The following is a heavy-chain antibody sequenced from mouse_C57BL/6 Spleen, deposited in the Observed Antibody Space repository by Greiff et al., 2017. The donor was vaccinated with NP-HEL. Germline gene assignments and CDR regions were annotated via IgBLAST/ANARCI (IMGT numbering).Heavy chain of an antibody. CDR3: ARHYYGSSYYFDY. Sequence: EVKLMESGGDLVKPGGSLKLSCAASGFTFSSYGMSWVRQTPDKRLEWVATIISGGSYTYYPDSVKGRFTISRDNAKNTLYLQMSSLKSEDTAMYYCARHYYGSSYYFDYWGQGTTLTVSS. CDR1: GFTFSSYG. CDR2: IISGGSYT. V-gene: IGHV5-6*01. D-gene: IGHD1-1*01. J-gene: IGHJ2*01.